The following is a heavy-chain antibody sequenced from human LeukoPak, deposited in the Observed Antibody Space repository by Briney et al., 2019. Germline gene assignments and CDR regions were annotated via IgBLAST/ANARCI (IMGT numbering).Heavy chain of an antibody. CDR2: IYSGGST. J-gene: IGHJ4*02. V-gene: IGHV3-53*01. CDR3: ARDSYGFDY. CDR1: GFTFSSYG. D-gene: IGHD5-18*01. Sequence: PGGSLRLSCAASGFTFSSYGMSWVRQAPGKGLEWVSVIYSGGSTYYADSVKGRFTISRDNSKNTLYLQMNSLRAEDTAVYYCARDSYGFDYWGQGTLVTVSS.